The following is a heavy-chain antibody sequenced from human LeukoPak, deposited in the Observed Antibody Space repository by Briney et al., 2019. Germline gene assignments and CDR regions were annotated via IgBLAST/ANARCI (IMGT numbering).Heavy chain of an antibody. CDR2: IRSRANNYAT. Sequence: PGGSLRLSCAASGFTFSDSNMHWVRQASGKGLEWVGRIRSRANNYATAYGASVTGRFTISRDDSKNTAYLQMNSLKTEDTAVFYCTRSPDFWCGYSDWGQGTLVTVSS. CDR1: GFTFSDSN. V-gene: IGHV3-73*01. CDR3: TRSPDFWCGYSD. D-gene: IGHD3-3*01. J-gene: IGHJ4*02.